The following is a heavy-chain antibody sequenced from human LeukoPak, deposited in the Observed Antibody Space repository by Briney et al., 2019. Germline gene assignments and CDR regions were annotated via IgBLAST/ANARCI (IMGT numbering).Heavy chain of an antibody. CDR3: ARQAYGGPPNDAFNM. J-gene: IGHJ3*02. CDR1: GCIFSDYY. V-gene: IGHV3-11*01. Sequence: GGPLRLSCAASGCIFSDYYVSWLRQARGMGLEWVSHISSGGRTTLYADSVKGRFSISRDNAKNSLYLQMNSLRAEDPAVYYCARQAYGGPPNDAFNMWGQGTMVTVSS. CDR2: ISSGGRTT. D-gene: IGHD4-23*01.